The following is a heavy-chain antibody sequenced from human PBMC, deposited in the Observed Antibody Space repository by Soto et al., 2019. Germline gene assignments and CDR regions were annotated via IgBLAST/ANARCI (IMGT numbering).Heavy chain of an antibody. CDR3: AHGTGANYAVYYGMDV. J-gene: IGHJ6*02. Sequence: QITLKESGPTLVKPTQSLTLTCTFSGFSLSTSGVSVGWIRQPPGKALEWLALIYWDDDKRYSPSLKSRLTISKDTSKNQVVLTMTNMDPVDTATYYCAHGTGANYAVYYGMDVWGQGTTVTVSS. CDR1: GFSLSTSGVS. D-gene: IGHD4-4*01. V-gene: IGHV2-5*02. CDR2: IYWDDDK.